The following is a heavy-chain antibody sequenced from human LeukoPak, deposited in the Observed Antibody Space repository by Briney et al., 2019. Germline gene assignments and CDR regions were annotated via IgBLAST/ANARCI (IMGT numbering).Heavy chain of an antibody. CDR1: GFTFSSYR. J-gene: IGHJ6*03. V-gene: IGHV3-7*01. CDR3: AKTTVTPPYYMDV. CDR2: IKQDGSEK. Sequence: GGSLRLSCAASGFTFSSYRMSWVRQAPGKGLEWVANIKQDGSEKYYVDSVKGRFTISRDNAKNSLYLQMNSLRAEDTAVYYCAKTTVTPPYYMDVWGKGTTVTVSS. D-gene: IGHD4-11*01.